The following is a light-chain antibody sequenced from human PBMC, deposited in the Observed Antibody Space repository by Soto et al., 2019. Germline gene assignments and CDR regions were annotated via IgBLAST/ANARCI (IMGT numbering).Light chain of an antibody. CDR1: QSISSY. V-gene: IGKV1-27*01. J-gene: IGKJ1*01. CDR3: QNSRT. CDR2: AAS. Sequence: DIRVTQSPSPLSASVGDRVTITCRASQSISSYLNWYQQKPGKVPKLLIYAASTLQSGVPSRFSGSGSGTDFTLTISSLQPEDVATYYCQNSRTFGQGTKV.